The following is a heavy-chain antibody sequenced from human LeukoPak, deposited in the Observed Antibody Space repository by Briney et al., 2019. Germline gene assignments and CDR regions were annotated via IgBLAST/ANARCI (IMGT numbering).Heavy chain of an antibody. CDR2: IKQDGSEK. Sequence: GGSLRLSCAASGFTFSSYWMSWVRQAPGKGLEWVANIKQDGSEKYYVDSVKGRFTISRDNAKNSLYLQMNSLRAEDTAVYYCARDIGVWGSYPSAFDIWGQGTMVTVSS. J-gene: IGHJ3*02. V-gene: IGHV3-7*01. D-gene: IGHD3-16*02. CDR1: GFTFSSYW. CDR3: ARDIGVWGSYPSAFDI.